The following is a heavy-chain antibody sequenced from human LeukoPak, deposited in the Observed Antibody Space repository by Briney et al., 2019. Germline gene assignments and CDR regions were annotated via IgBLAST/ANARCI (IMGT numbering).Heavy chain of an antibody. CDR2: IWYDGSNK. CDR3: ARDAAGIVGATPLGY. CDR1: GFTFSSYG. V-gene: IGHV3-33*01. D-gene: IGHD1-26*01. Sequence: PGRSLRLSCAASGFTFSSYGMHWVRQAPGKGLEWVAVIWYDGSNKYYADSVKGRFTISRDNSKNTLYLQMNSLRAEDTAVYYCARDAAGIVGATPLGYWGQGTLVTVSS. J-gene: IGHJ4*02.